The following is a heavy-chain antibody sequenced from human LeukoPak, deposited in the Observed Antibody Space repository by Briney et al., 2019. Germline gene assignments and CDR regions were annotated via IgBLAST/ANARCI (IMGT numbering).Heavy chain of an antibody. D-gene: IGHD3-22*01. V-gene: IGHV3-48*04. J-gene: IGHJ4*02. CDR3: VRNSFDSTGQYYFDY. Sequence: GGSLRLSCAASGFTFSAYNMNWVRQAPGKGLEWLSFIRGSGGTIYYAASVKGRFTISRDNAKNSLYLQMNSLRAEDTAVYYCVRNSFDSTGQYYFDYWGLGTLVTVSS. CDR1: GFTFSAYN. CDR2: IRGSGGTI.